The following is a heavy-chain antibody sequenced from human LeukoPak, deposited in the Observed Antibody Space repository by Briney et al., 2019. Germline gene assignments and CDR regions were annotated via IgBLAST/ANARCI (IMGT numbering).Heavy chain of an antibody. Sequence: PSETLSLTCAVYGGSFSGYYWSWIRQPPGTGLEWIGEINHSGSTNYNPSLKSRVTISVDTTKNQFSLKLSSVTAADTAVYYCARTRGYSYGYNWFDPWGQGTLVTVSS. CDR3: ARTRGYSYGYNWFDP. CDR1: GGSFSGYY. D-gene: IGHD5-18*01. J-gene: IGHJ5*02. CDR2: INHSGST. V-gene: IGHV4-34*01.